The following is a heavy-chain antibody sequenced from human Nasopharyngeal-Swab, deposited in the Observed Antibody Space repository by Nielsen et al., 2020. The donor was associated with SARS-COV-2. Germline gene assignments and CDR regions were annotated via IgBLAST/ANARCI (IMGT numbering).Heavy chain of an antibody. J-gene: IGHJ6*02. Sequence: WVRQAPGQGLEGMGGIIPIFGTANYAQKIQGRVTITADESTSTAYMELSSLRSEDTAVYYCARSRARIQYDFWSGYYYYGMDVWGQGTTVTVSS. D-gene: IGHD3-3*01. CDR2: IIPIFGTA. CDR3: ARSRARIQYDFWSGYYYYGMDV. V-gene: IGHV1-69*01.